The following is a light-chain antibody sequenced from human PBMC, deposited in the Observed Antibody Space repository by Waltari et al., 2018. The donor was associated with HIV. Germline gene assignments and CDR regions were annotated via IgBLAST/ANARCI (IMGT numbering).Light chain of an antibody. V-gene: IGLV3-25*03. CDR2: TDT. J-gene: IGLJ2*01. Sequence: SFALTPPPAVSVSPGQTPNIPCSACVLPPQYTYCFQLKPGQAPLLLIYTDTERPSGIPARFSGSSSGTTVTLTITGVQAEDEADYFCQSADTNYVLFGGGTKLTVL. CDR1: VLPPQY. CDR3: QSADTNYVL.